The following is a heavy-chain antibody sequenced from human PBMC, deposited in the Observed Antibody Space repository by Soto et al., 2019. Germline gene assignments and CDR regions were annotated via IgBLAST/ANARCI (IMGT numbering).Heavy chain of an antibody. CDR1: GYTFTSYG. D-gene: IGHD6-13*01. CDR3: ARKGLLQQQLVQDYFDY. V-gene: IGHV1-18*01. CDR2: ISAYNGNT. Sequence: ASVKVSCKASGYTFTSYGISWVRQAPGQGLEWMGWISAYNGNTNYAQKLQGRVTMTTDTSTSTAYMELRSLRSDDPAVYYCARKGLLQQQLVQDYFDYWGQGTLVTVSS. J-gene: IGHJ4*02.